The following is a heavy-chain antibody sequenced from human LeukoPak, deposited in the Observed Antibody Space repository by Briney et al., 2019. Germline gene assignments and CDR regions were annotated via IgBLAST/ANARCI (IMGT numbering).Heavy chain of an antibody. V-gene: IGHV3-30*18. CDR3: AKGQYGSGSYYTGGFDY. Sequence: PGGSLRLSCAASGFTFSSYGMHWVRQAPGKGLEWVAVISYDGSNKYYADSVKGRFTISRDNSKNTLYLQMNSLRAEDTAVYYCAKGQYGSGSYYTGGFDYWGQGTLVTVSS. CDR1: GFTFSSYG. D-gene: IGHD3-10*01. J-gene: IGHJ4*02. CDR2: ISYDGSNK.